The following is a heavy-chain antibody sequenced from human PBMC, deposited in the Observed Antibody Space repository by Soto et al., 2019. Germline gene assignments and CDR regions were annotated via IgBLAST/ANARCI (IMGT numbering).Heavy chain of an antibody. Sequence: SENLSLTRTGSAGSMSRSRYYWGWIRQPPGKRLEWIGSIYYSGSTYYNPSLKSRVTLSLDKSKNQFSLRLSSVTAADTAVYYCASHLGATRGPFDFWGQGILVT. CDR3: ASHLGATRGPFDF. D-gene: IGHD1-26*01. CDR2: IYYSGST. CDR1: AGSMSRSRYY. V-gene: IGHV4-39*07. J-gene: IGHJ4*02.